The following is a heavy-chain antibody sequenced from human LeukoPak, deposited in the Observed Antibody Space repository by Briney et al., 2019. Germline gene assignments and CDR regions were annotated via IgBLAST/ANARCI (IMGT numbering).Heavy chain of an antibody. CDR2: INHSGGT. D-gene: IGHD6-13*01. Sequence: SETLSLTCAVYGGSFRGYYWSWIRQPPGKGMEWIGEINHSGGTNYNPSLKSRVAMSVDTSKNQFSLKLSSVTAADTAVYYCARGPTRRVYYYYYYYMDVWGKGTTVTVSS. CDR1: GGSFRGYY. J-gene: IGHJ6*03. CDR3: ARGPTRRVYYYYYYYMDV. V-gene: IGHV4-34*01.